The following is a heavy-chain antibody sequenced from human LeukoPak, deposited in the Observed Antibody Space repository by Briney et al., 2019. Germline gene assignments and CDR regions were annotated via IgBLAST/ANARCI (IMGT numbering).Heavy chain of an antibody. J-gene: IGHJ5*02. CDR1: GYTFTGYY. D-gene: IGHD3-22*01. V-gene: IGHV1-2*02. CDR2: INPNSGGT. Sequence: ASVKVSCKASGYTFTGYYMHWVRQAPGQGLEWMGWINPNSGGTNYAQKFQGRVTMTRDTSISTAYMELSRLRSGDTAVYYCARDRSGDSSGYYGENWFDPWGQGTLVIVSS. CDR3: ARDRSGDSSGYYGENWFDP.